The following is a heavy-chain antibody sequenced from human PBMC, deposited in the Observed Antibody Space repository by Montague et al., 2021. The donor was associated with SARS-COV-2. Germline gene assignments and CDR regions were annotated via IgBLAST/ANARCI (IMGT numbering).Heavy chain of an antibody. CDR3: ARVRHSYGYLSAFDI. J-gene: IGHJ3*02. D-gene: IGHD5-18*01. Sequence: SLRLSCAASGFTFSDYYMSWIRQAPGKGLEWVSYISSSGSTIYYADSVKVRFTISRDNAKNSLSLQMNSLSAEDTAVYYCARVRHSYGYLSAFDIWGQGTMVTVSS. CDR2: ISSSGSTI. CDR1: GFTFSDYY. V-gene: IGHV3-11*01.